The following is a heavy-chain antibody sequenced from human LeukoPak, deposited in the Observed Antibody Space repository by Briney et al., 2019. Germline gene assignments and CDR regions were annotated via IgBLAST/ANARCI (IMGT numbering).Heavy chain of an antibody. CDR3: GKSAPSGFDP. Sequence: DSVKVSCKASGYTFTNYGIAWVRQAPGRSLEWMGRINAGNGDAKYSQNFHDRITITRDTSASTVYMELTSLRSEDTAVYYCGKSAPSGFDPWGQGTLVTVSS. V-gene: IGHV1-3*01. CDR2: INAGNGDA. CDR1: GYTFTNYG. J-gene: IGHJ5*02.